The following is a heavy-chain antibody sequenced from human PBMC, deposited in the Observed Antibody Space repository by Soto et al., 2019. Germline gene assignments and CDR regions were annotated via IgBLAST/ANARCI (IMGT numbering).Heavy chain of an antibody. J-gene: IGHJ4*02. CDR1: GFTFSSYG. CDR3: ARDNSGYDPRFDFDY. Sequence: PGGSLRLSCAASGFTFSSYGMHWVRQAPGKGLEWVAVIWYDGSNKYYAGSVKGRFTISRDNSKNTLYLQMNSLRAEDTAVYYCARDNSGYDPRFDFDYWGQGTLVTVSS. CDR2: IWYDGSNK. V-gene: IGHV3-33*01. D-gene: IGHD5-12*01.